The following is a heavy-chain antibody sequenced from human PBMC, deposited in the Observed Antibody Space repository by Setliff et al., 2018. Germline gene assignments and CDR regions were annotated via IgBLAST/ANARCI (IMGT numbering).Heavy chain of an antibody. D-gene: IGHD6-6*01. CDR3: AKRGHYSSSDGLSFDF. CDR2: VYNGNDET. J-gene: IGHJ4*02. V-gene: IGHV3-23*01. CDR1: GFTFSAYG. Sequence: GGSLRLSCVASGFTFSAYGMSWVRQAPGKGLEWVSSVYNGNDETKYADSVKGRFTISRDRPKNTVYLQMNRLRAEDTAVYYCAKRGHYSSSDGLSFDFWGQGTQVTVSS.